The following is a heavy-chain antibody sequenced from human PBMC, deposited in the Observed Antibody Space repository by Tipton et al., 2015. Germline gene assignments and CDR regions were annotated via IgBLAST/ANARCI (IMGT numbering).Heavy chain of an antibody. D-gene: IGHD3-9*01. V-gene: IGHV4-61*01. CDR2: ISYTDGA. Sequence: TLSLTCTVSGGSVTSGSYYWSWIRQPPGKGLEGIGDISYTDGATYNPSLKSRFTISLDTPKNQFSLKLTSVTAADTAVYYCACQDYDSLTRDYQTVDYWGQGTLVTVSS. CDR3: ACQDYDSLTRDYQTVDY. J-gene: IGHJ4*02. CDR1: GGSVTSGSYY.